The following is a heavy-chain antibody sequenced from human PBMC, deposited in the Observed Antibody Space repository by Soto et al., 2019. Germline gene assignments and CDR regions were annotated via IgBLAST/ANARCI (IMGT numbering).Heavy chain of an antibody. CDR1: GGSISNYY. CDR3: FGNHDDLLAY. D-gene: IGHD3-10*01. J-gene: IGHJ4*02. V-gene: IGHV4-59*12. Sequence: SENLSLTCTVSGGSISNYYWSWIRQPPGKGLEWIGYIYYTGSTNSNPSLKSRVTISVDTSKNQFSLKLSSVTAADTSVYYCFGNHDDLLAYSGRRSPVTVSS. CDR2: IYYTGST.